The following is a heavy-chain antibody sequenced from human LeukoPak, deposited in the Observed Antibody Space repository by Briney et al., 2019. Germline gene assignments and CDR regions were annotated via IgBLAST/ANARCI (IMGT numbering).Heavy chain of an antibody. CDR2: IGGSGVSI. CDR1: GFTFSSYA. CDR3: AKDLGYCSSASRCLRGIDV. Sequence: GGSLRLSCAASGFTFSSYAVNWARQAPGKGLEWVSGIGGSGVSIYYADSVKGRFTISRDNSKNTLYLQLSSLRAEDTAVYYCAKDLGYCSSASRCLRGIDVWARGTALTVSS. J-gene: IGHJ6*02. V-gene: IGHV3-23*01. D-gene: IGHD2-2*01.